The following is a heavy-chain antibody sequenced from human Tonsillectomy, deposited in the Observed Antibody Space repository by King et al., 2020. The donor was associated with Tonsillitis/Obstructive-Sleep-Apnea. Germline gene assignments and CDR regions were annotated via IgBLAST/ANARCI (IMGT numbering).Heavy chain of an antibody. J-gene: IGHJ5*02. D-gene: IGHD3-3*01. Sequence: VQLQESGPGLVKPSGTLSLTCAVSGGSISSSNWWSWVRQPPGKGLEWIGEIYHSGSTNYNPSLKSRVTISVDKSENQFSLKLSSVTAADTAVYYCARASYDFWSGPRGWFDPWGQGTLVTVSS. CDR1: GGSISSSNW. CDR3: ARASYDFWSGPRGWFDP. CDR2: IYHSGST. V-gene: IGHV4-4*02.